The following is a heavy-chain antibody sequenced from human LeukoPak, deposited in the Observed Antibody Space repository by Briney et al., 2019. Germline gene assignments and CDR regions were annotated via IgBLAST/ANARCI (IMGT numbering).Heavy chain of an antibody. D-gene: IGHD2-15*01. Sequence: PGGSLRLSCAASGXTFSSYWMTWVRQAPGKGLEWVANIKEDGSEKYYVDSVKGRFTISRDNAKNSMYLQMNSLRAEDTAVYYCARRYCSGGTCHSYFDYWGQGTLVTVSS. CDR2: IKEDGSEK. CDR3: ARRYCSGGTCHSYFDY. CDR1: GXTFSSYW. J-gene: IGHJ4*02. V-gene: IGHV3-7*04.